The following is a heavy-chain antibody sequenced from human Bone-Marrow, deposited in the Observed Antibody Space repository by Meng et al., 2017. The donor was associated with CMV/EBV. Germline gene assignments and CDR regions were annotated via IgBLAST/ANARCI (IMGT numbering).Heavy chain of an antibody. CDR3: ARGDAFDI. V-gene: IGHV4-39*07. CDR2: IYYSGST. CDR1: GGSISSSSYY. Sequence: GSLRLSCTVSGGSISSSSYYWGRIRQPPGKGLEWIGSIYYSGSTYYNPSLKSRVTISVDTSKNQFSLKLSSVTAADTAVYYCARGDAFDIWGQGTMVTVSS. J-gene: IGHJ3*02.